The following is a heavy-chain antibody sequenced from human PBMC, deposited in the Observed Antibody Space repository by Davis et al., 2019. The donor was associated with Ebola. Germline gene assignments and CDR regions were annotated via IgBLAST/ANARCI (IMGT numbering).Heavy chain of an antibody. CDR1: GLTVSGNY. Sequence: GGSLRLSCAASGLTVSGNYMSWVRQAPGKGLEWVSIIFSGGNTYYIDSVKGRFTISRDNSRNTLYLQMNSLRAEDTAVYYCAKAPVRFLEWFTTDYWGKGTLVTVSS. CDR2: IFSGGNT. J-gene: IGHJ4*02. V-gene: IGHV3-53*01. CDR3: AKAPVRFLEWFTTDY. D-gene: IGHD3-3*01.